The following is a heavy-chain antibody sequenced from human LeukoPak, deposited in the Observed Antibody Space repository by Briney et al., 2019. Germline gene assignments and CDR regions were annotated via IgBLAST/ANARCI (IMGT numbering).Heavy chain of an antibody. D-gene: IGHD6-13*01. Sequence: GGSLRLSCAASGFTFSSYSMNWVRQAPGKGLEWVSYISSSSNTIYYADSVKGRFTISRDNARNSLYLQMNSLRAEDTAVYYCARVSSGSSLAFDYWGQGTLVTVSS. J-gene: IGHJ4*02. V-gene: IGHV3-48*04. CDR1: GFTFSSYS. CDR2: ISSSSNTI. CDR3: ARVSSGSSLAFDY.